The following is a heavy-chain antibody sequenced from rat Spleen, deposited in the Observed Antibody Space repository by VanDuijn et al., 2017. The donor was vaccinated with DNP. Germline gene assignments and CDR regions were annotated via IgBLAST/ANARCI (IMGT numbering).Heavy chain of an antibody. Sequence: EVQLVESGGGLVQPGRSMKLSCAASGFTFSHYYMAWVRQAPTKGLEWVASISTGGGNTYYRDSVEGRFTISRDNAKSTLYLQMDSLRSEDSATYYCASWAPIAPISAANYWGQGVMVTVSS. D-gene: IGHD1-2*01. V-gene: IGHV5-25*01. CDR3: ASWAPIAPISAANY. CDR2: ISTGGGNT. J-gene: IGHJ2*01. CDR1: GFTFSHYY.